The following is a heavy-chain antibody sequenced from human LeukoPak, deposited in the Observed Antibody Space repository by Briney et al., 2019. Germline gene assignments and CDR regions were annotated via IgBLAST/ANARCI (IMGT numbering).Heavy chain of an antibody. V-gene: IGHV1-8*03. D-gene: IGHD4-11*01. J-gene: IGHJ5*02. CDR1: GYTFTSYD. CDR2: MNPNSGNT. CDR3: ASLPPESLAYSNPDPGWLRDH. Sequence: GASVKVSCKASGYTFTSYDINWVRQATGQGLEWMGWMNPNSGNTGYAQKFQGRVTITRNTSISTAYMELSSLRSEDTAVYYCASLPPESLAYSNPDPGWLRDHWGQGTLVTVSS.